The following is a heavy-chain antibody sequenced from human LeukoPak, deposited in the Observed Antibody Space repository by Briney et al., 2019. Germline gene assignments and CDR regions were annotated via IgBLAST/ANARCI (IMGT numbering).Heavy chain of an antibody. CDR3: AGRVWFGESILGVIEYFQH. V-gene: IGHV4-39*07. J-gene: IGHJ1*01. CDR2: IYYSGST. D-gene: IGHD3-10*01. Sequence: SETLSLTCTVSGGSISSSSYYWGWIRQPPGKGLEWIGSIYYSGSTYYNPSLKSRVTISVDTSKNQFSLKLSSVTAADTAVYYCAGRVWFGESILGVIEYFQHWGQGTLVTVSS. CDR1: GGSISSSSYY.